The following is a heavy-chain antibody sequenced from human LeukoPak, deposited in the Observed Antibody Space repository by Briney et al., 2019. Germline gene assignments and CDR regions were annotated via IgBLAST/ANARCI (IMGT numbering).Heavy chain of an antibody. CDR2: ISGSGGST. CDR3: AKVLFVTQNYLDY. CDR1: GFTFSSYA. Sequence: PGGSLRLSCAASGFTFSSYAISWVRHAPGKGLEWVSAISGSGGSTYYAYSVKGRFTISRDNSKNTLYLQMNSLRAEDTAVYYCAKVLFVTQNYLDYWGQGTLVTVSS. D-gene: IGHD2/OR15-2a*01. J-gene: IGHJ4*02. V-gene: IGHV3-23*01.